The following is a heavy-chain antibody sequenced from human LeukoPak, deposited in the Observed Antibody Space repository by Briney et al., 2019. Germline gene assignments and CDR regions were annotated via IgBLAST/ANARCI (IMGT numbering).Heavy chain of an antibody. CDR1: GFTFSDYY. J-gene: IGHJ6*02. CDR3: AKDEDSSSWYTYYYYGMDV. Sequence: PGGSLRLSCAASGFTFSDYYMNWIRQAPGKGLEWVSWVSSRSSYTNYADSVKGRFTISRDNSKNTLYLQMNSLRAEDTAVYYCAKDEDSSSWYTYYYYGMDVWGQGTTVTVSS. D-gene: IGHD6-13*01. CDR2: VSSRSSYT. V-gene: IGHV3-11*06.